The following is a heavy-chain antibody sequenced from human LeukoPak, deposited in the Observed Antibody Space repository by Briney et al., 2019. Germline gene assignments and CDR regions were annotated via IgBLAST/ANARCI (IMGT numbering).Heavy chain of an antibody. CDR3: ARVVRGEMATISPYYYFDY. V-gene: IGHV4-34*01. D-gene: IGHD5-24*01. CDR1: GGSFSGYY. Sequence: SETLSLTCAVYGGSFSGYYWSWIRQPPGKGLEWIGEINHSGSTNYNPSLKSRVTISVDTSKNQFSLKLSSVTAADTAVYYCARVVRGEMATISPYYYFDYWGQGTLVTVSS. CDR2: INHSGST. J-gene: IGHJ4*02.